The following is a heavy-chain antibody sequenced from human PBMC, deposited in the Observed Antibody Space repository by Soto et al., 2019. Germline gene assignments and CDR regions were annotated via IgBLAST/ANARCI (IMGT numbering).Heavy chain of an antibody. Sequence: SETLSLTCTVSGGYVSSSHYYWSWIRQPPGKGLEWIGKIYYSGNTCYNPSLESRVTMSVDTSKNQFSLKLTSVTAADTAVYYCARTSNSDYGGKYFQHWGQGTLVTVSS. D-gene: IGHD4-17*01. CDR3: ARTSNSDYGGKYFQH. J-gene: IGHJ1*01. CDR1: GGYVSSSHYY. CDR2: IYYSGNT. V-gene: IGHV4-30-4*01.